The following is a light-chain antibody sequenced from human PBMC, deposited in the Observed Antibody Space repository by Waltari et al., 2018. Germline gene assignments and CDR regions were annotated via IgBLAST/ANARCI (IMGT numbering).Light chain of an antibody. V-gene: IGKV4-1*01. Sequence: DIVMTQSPDSLAVSLGERATINCKSSQSVLYSSNNKNYLAWYQQKPGQPPKLLIYWAATRESGVPDRFSGSGSGPDFTLTISSLQAEDVAVYYCQQYYSTPLTFCGGTKVEIK. CDR3: QQYYSTPLT. CDR2: WAA. CDR1: QSVLYSSNNKNY. J-gene: IGKJ4*01.